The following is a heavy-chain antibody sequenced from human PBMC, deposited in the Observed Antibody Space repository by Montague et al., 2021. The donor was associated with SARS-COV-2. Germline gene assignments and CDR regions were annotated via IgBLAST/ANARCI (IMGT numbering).Heavy chain of an antibody. V-gene: IGHV6-1*01. CDR2: TYYRSKWYN. J-gene: IGHJ6*02. CDR1: GDSVSRNSAT. CDR3: TSGREGNYNVTDV. Sequence: CAISGDSVSRNSATWNWVRQSPSRGLEWLGRTYYRSKWYNDYAVSVRGRVTINPDTSKNQFSLQLNSVTPEDTAIYYCTSGREGNYNVTDVWGQGTTVTVSS. D-gene: IGHD1-1*01.